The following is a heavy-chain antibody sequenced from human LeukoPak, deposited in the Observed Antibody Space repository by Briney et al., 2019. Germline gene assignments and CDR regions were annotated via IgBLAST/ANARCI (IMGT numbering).Heavy chain of an antibody. J-gene: IGHJ4*02. V-gene: IGHV1-18*01. CDR2: ISSYNGNT. CDR3: ARVVPGLVVVVVAAADY. Sequence: GSSVNVSCKASGYTFTSYGISWVRQAPGQGLEWMGWISSYNGNTNYAQKLQGRVTMTTDTSTSTAYMELRSLRSDDTAVYYCARVVPGLVVVVVAAADYWGQGTLVTVSS. CDR1: GYTFTSYG. D-gene: IGHD2-15*01.